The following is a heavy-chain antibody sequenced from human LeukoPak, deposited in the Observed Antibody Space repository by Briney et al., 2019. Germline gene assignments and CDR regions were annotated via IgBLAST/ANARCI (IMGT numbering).Heavy chain of an antibody. V-gene: IGHV3-23*01. CDR3: ARDGIPYYFDSSGMNTFDI. J-gene: IGHJ3*02. Sequence: PGGSLRLSCAASGFTFSSYAMSWVRQAPGKGLEWVSAISGSGGTTYYADPVKGRFTISRDNSKNTLYLQMNSLRAEDTAVYYCARDGIPYYFDSSGMNTFDIWGQGTMVTVSS. D-gene: IGHD3-22*01. CDR2: ISGSGGTT. CDR1: GFTFSSYA.